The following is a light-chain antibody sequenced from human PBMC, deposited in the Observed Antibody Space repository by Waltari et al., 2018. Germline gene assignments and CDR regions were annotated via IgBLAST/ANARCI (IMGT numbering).Light chain of an antibody. CDR2: EVS. CDR1: DSDVGAYDF. Sequence: QSALTQPASVSGSPGQSITISCSGTDSDVGAYDFVSWYQQHPGKAPHLIISEVSNRPSGISNRFSASKSGNTASLTISGLQAEDEADYYCSSYTTSSAPGVFGTGTRVTVL. J-gene: IGLJ1*01. CDR3: SSYTTSSAPGV. V-gene: IGLV2-14*01.